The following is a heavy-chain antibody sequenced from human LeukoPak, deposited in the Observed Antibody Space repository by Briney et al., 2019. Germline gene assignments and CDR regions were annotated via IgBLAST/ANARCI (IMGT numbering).Heavy chain of an antibody. CDR2: INPSGGST. J-gene: IGHJ4*02. Sequence: ASVKVSCKASGYTFTSYYMHWVRQAPGQGLEWMGIINPSGGSTSYAQKFQGRVTMTRDTSTSTVYMELSSLRSEDTAVYYCARANDYGGHSGGDYLDYWGQGTLVTVSS. CDR1: GYTFTSYY. V-gene: IGHV1-46*01. D-gene: IGHD4-23*01. CDR3: ARANDYGGHSGGDYLDY.